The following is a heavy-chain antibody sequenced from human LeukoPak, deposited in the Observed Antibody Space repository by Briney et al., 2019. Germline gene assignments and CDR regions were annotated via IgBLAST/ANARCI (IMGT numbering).Heavy chain of an antibody. Sequence: GESLRLSCAASGFTFDDYAMNWVRQVPGRGLEWVSGINWNGRITEYADSVRDRFTIARQNTKNSLYLYMNNLGGEDTALYFCARGSVQLWLRDTYYYMDVWGKGTTVTVSS. V-gene: IGHV3-20*04. CDR1: GFTFDDYA. CDR3: ARGSVQLWLRDTYYYMDV. D-gene: IGHD5-18*01. J-gene: IGHJ6*03. CDR2: INWNGRIT.